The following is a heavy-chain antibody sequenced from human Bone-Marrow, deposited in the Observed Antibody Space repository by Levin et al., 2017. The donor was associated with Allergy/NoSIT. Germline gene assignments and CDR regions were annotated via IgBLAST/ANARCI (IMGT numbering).Heavy chain of an antibody. CDR3: AHVGVFYTVDK. J-gene: IGHJ4*02. CDR1: GFSLDTGSVA. Sequence: SGPTLVKPTQTLTLTCTFSGFSLDTGSVAVGWIRQPPGKALEWLALVYGDDDKRYSPSLRSRLTISKDTSNNQVALTMTNMDPVDTATYYCAHVGVFYTVDKWGQGTLVTVSS. D-gene: IGHD3-16*01. CDR2: VYGDDDK. V-gene: IGHV2-5*02.